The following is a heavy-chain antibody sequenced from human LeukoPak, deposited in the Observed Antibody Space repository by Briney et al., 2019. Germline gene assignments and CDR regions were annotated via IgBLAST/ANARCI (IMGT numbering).Heavy chain of an antibody. CDR3: ARGRIAVANNWFDP. CDR1: GGTFSSYA. V-gene: IGHV1-69*05. J-gene: IGHJ5*02. D-gene: IGHD6-19*01. Sequence: ASVKVSCKASGGTFSSYAISWARQAPGQGLEWMGGIIPIFGTANYAQKFQGRVTITTDESTSTAYMELSSLRSEDTAVYYRARGRIAVANNWFDPWGQGTLVTVSS. CDR2: IIPIFGTA.